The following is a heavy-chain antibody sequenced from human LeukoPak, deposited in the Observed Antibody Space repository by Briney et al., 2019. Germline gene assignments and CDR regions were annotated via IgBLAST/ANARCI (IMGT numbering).Heavy chain of an antibody. V-gene: IGHV3-7*01. CDR1: GFTFSSYA. CDR3: AREDGYCSGGNCYSYFDP. J-gene: IGHJ4*02. CDR2: IKKTGSET. D-gene: IGHD2-15*01. Sequence: GGSLRLSCAASGFTFSSYAMSWVRQAPGKGLEWVAYIKKTGSETYYVDSVKGRFTITRDNTRNSLFLQMYSLRAEDTAVYFCAREDGYCSGGNCYSYFDPWGQGTLVTVSS.